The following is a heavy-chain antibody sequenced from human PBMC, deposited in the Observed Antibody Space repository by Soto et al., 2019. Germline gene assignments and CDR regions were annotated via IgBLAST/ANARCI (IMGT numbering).Heavy chain of an antibody. CDR3: AKGTQDYYYDSSGYYVY. J-gene: IGHJ4*02. D-gene: IGHD3-22*01. CDR1: GFTFSSYA. Sequence: LRLSCAASGFTFSSYAMSWVRQAPGKGLEWVSAISGSGGSTYYADSVKGRFTISRDNSKNTLYLQMNSLRAEDTAVYYCAKGTQDYYYDSSGYYVYWGQGTLVTVSS. CDR2: ISGSGGST. V-gene: IGHV3-23*01.